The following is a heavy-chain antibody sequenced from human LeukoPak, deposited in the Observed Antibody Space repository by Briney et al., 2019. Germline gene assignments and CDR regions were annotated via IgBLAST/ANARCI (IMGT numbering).Heavy chain of an antibody. CDR1: GFTFSSYG. CDR3: AKSVSGWYGAFDI. V-gene: IGHV3-33*06. J-gene: IGHJ3*02. D-gene: IGHD6-19*01. CDR2: IWYDGSNK. Sequence: GRSLRLSCAASGFTFSSYGMHWVRQAPGKGLEWVAVIWYDGSNKYYADSVKGRFTISRDNSKNTLYLQMNSLRAEDTAVYYCAKSVSGWYGAFDIWGQGTMVTVSS.